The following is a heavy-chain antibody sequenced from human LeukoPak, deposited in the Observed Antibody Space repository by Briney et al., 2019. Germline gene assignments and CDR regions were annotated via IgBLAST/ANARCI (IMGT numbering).Heavy chain of an antibody. V-gene: IGHV4-39*01. D-gene: IGHD3-9*01. Sequence: PSETLSLTCTVSGGSISSSSYYWGWIRQPPGEGLEWIGSIYYSGSTYYNPSLKSRVTISVDTSKNQFSLKLSSVTAADTAVYYCASFTYYDILTGYSNYWGQGTLVTVSS. CDR2: IYYSGST. J-gene: IGHJ4*02. CDR3: ASFTYYDILTGYSNY. CDR1: GGSISSSSYY.